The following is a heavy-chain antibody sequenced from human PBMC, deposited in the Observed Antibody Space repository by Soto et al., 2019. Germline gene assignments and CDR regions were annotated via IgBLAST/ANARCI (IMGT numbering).Heavy chain of an antibody. J-gene: IGHJ6*02. V-gene: IGHV3-21*01. CDR2: ISSDSYYI. CDR1: GLSFSTHS. CDR3: ARNRNPSSKTHGMDV. Sequence: EVQLVESGGGLVEPGGSLRLSCAPSGLSFSTHSMNWVRQAPGKGLEWVSAISSDSYYIYYADSVKGRFTISRDNAKNSLYLQMNSLRADDTAVYYCARNRNPSSKTHGMDVLGQGTTVTVSS.